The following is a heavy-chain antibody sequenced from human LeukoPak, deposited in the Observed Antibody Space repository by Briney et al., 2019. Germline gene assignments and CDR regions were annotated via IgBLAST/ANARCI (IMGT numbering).Heavy chain of an antibody. CDR2: INPNSGGT. Sequence: ASVKVSCKASGYTFTGYYMHWVRQAPGQGLEWMGWINPNSGGTNYAQKFQGWVTMTRDTSISTAYMELSRLRSDDTAVYYCARVLNVLRFLDPPATDAFDIWGQGTMVTVSS. J-gene: IGHJ3*02. V-gene: IGHV1-2*04. CDR3: ARVLNVLRFLDPPATDAFDI. D-gene: IGHD3-3*01. CDR1: GYTFTGYY.